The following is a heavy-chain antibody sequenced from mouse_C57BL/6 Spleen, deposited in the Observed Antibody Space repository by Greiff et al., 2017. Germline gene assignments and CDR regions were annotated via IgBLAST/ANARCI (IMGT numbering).Heavy chain of an antibody. V-gene: IGHV3-6*01. D-gene: IGHD1-1*01. CDR1: GYSFTSGYY. J-gene: IGHJ2*01. CDR2: ISDDGSN. Sequence: DVKLQESGPGLVKPSPSLSLPCSVTGYSFTSGYYWNWLRQFPGNNLEWVGYISDDGSNNYNPSLKVRISITRDTSKNQFYLQLNSVTTEDTDTYYCARSGGSRPLDYWGQGTTLTVSS. CDR3: ARSGGSRPLDY.